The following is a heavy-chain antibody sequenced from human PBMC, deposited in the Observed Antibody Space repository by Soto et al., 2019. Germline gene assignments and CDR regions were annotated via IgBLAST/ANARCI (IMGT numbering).Heavy chain of an antibody. J-gene: IGHJ4*02. CDR2: IDPSDSYT. V-gene: IGHV5-10-1*01. CDR1: GYIFTSYW. Sequence: GESLKISCNGSGYIFTSYWISWGRQMPGKGLEWMGRIDPSDSYTNYSPSFQGHVTISADKSISTAYLQWSSLKASDTAMYYCARHEVFDIVVVVAATPDYWGQGTLVTVSS. D-gene: IGHD2-15*01. CDR3: ARHEVFDIVVVVAATPDY.